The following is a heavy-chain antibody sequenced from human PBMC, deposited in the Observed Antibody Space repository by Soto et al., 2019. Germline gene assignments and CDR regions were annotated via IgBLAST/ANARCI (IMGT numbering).Heavy chain of an antibody. D-gene: IGHD1-7*01. V-gene: IGHV3-66*01. CDR2: LYSGGST. CDR1: GFTVSSNY. CDR3: XXXXXXXXAGSTTSEDY. J-gene: IGHJ4*02. Sequence: EVQLVESGGGLVQPGGSLRLSCAASGFTVSSNYMSWVRQAPGKGLECVSVLYSGGSTYYADSVKGRFTISRDSSKNTLYLHMNSLRAEDTXXXXXXXXXXXXXAGSTTSEDYWGQGTLVTVSS.